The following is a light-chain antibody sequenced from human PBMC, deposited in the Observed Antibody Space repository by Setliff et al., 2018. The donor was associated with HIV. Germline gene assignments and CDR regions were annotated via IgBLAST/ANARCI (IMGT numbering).Light chain of an antibody. Sequence: QSVLTQPPSASGSPGQSVTISCTGTSGDVGGYNYVSWYQQYPGKAPKLLIHEVTKRPSGVPDRFSGSKSGNTASLTVSGLQAEDEVDYYCSSYAGNKGDVFGTGTKVTVL. CDR2: EVT. V-gene: IGLV2-8*01. J-gene: IGLJ1*01. CDR1: SGDVGGYNY. CDR3: SSYAGNKGDV.